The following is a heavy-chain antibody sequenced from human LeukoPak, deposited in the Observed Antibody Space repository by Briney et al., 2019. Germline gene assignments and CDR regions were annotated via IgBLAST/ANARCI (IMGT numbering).Heavy chain of an antibody. J-gene: IGHJ5*02. D-gene: IGHD2-2*01. Sequence: ASVKVSCKASGYTFTGYYMHWVRQAPGQGLEWMGWINRNSGGTNYAQKFQGRVTMTRDTSISTAYMELSRLRSDDTAVYYCARDRSPAANNWFDPWGQGTLVTVSS. V-gene: IGHV1-2*02. CDR3: ARDRSPAANNWFDP. CDR2: INRNSGGT. CDR1: GYTFTGYY.